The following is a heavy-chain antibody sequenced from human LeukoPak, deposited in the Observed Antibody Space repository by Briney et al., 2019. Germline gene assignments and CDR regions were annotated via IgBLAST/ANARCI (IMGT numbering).Heavy chain of an antibody. J-gene: IGHJ3*02. CDR1: GDSISSRSYY. CDR3: ARHAHSGYSGYENAFDI. D-gene: IGHD5-12*01. V-gene: IGHV4-39*01. CDR2: FYYSGST. Sequence: SETLSLTCIVSGDSISSRSYYWDWIRQPPGKGLEWIGSFYYSGSTYYNPSLKSRVTISVDTSNNQFSLKLSSVTATDTAVCYCARHAHSGYSGYENAFDIWGQGTMVTVSS.